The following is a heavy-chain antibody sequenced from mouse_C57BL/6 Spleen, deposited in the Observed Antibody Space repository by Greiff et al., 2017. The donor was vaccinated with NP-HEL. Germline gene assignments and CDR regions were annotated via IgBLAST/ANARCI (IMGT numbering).Heavy chain of an antibody. CDR1: GFTFSDYY. CDR2: INYDGSST. CDR3: ARDMGRYWYFDV. V-gene: IGHV5-16*01. Sequence: EVHLVESEGGLVQPGSSMKLSCTASGFTFSDYYMAWVRQVPEKGLEWVANINYDGSSTYYLDSLKSRFIISRDNAKNILYLQMSSLKSEDTATYYCARDMGRYWYFDVWGTGTTVTVSS. D-gene: IGHD4-1*01. J-gene: IGHJ1*03.